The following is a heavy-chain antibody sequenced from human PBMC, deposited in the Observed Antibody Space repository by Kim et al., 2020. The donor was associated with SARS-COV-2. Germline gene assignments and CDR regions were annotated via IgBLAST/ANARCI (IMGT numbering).Heavy chain of an antibody. D-gene: IGHD5-12*01. CDR1: GFTFSSYA. Sequence: GGSLRLSCAASGFTFSSYAMSWVRQAPGKGLEWVSAISGSGGSTYYADSVKGRFTISRDNSKNTLYLQMNSLRAEDTAVYYCAKTPQAATINGYVDYWGQGTLVTVSS. CDR3: AKTPQAATINGYVDY. CDR2: ISGSGGST. V-gene: IGHV3-23*01. J-gene: IGHJ4*02.